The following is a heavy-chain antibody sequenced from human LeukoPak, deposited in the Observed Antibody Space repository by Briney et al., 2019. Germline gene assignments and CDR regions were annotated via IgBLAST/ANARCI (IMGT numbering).Heavy chain of an antibody. CDR1: GFTFSSYG. CDR3: AKVRNIVLMVYALDC. Sequence: GRSLRLSCAASGFTFSSYGMHWVRQAPGKGLEWVAVISYDGSNKYYADSVKGRFTISRDNSKNTLYLQMNSLRAEDTAVYYCAKVRNIVLMVYALDCWGQGTLVTVSS. CDR2: ISYDGSNK. J-gene: IGHJ4*02. D-gene: IGHD2-8*01. V-gene: IGHV3-30*18.